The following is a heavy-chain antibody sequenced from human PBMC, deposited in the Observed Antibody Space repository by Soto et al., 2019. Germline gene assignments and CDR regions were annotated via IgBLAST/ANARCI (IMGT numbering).Heavy chain of an antibody. CDR3: ARDRLVSSGWYILGDYNWFDP. Sequence: ASVKVSCKASGYSFTNYGISWVRQAPGQGLEWMGWISAYNGNTDYAQKLQGRVTMATDTSTSTAYMELRSLRSDDTAVYYCARDRLVSSGWYILGDYNWFDPWGQGTQVTVSS. CDR2: ISAYNGNT. V-gene: IGHV1-18*04. D-gene: IGHD6-19*01. CDR1: GYSFTNYG. J-gene: IGHJ5*02.